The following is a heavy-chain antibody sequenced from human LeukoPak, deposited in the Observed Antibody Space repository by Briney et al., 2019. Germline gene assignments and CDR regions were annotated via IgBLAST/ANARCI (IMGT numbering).Heavy chain of an antibody. CDR3: AKDIQLWLTY. D-gene: IGHD5-18*01. CDR1: GFTFSSYG. J-gene: IGHJ4*02. CDR2: ISYDGSNK. Sequence: GGSLRLSCAASGFTFSSYGMHWVRQAPGKGLEWVAVISYDGSNKYYADSVKGRFTISRDNSKNTLYLQMNSLRAEDTAVYYCAKDIQLWLTYWGQGTLVTVSS. V-gene: IGHV3-30*18.